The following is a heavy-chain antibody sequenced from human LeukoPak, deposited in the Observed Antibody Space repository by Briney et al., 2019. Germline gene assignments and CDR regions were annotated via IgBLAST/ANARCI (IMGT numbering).Heavy chain of an antibody. CDR2: ISSSSSYI. Sequence: GGSLRLSCAASGFTFSIYSMNWVRQAPGKGLEWVSSISSSSSYIYYADSVKGRFTISRDNAKNSLYLQMNSLRAEDTAVYYCARDHGGGPSAFDIWGQGTMVTVSS. V-gene: IGHV3-21*01. D-gene: IGHD3-10*01. CDR1: GFTFSIYS. J-gene: IGHJ3*02. CDR3: ARDHGGGPSAFDI.